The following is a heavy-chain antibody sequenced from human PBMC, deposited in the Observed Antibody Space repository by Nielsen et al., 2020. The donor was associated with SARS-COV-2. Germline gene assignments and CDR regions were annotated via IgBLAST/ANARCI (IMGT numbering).Heavy chain of an antibody. D-gene: IGHD3-3*01. CDR2: ISVLHGNT. CDR1: SYTFSNYG. Sequence: ASVKVSCKASSYTFSNYGISWVRQAPGQGLEWMGWISVLHGNTNYAQKFQGRVTMTRDTSTSTVYMEVSNLKSEDTAVYYCARDPNKHYDFWRGMPYFDSWGQGTLVTVSS. V-gene: IGHV1-18*01. CDR3: ARDPNKHYDFWRGMPYFDS. J-gene: IGHJ4*02.